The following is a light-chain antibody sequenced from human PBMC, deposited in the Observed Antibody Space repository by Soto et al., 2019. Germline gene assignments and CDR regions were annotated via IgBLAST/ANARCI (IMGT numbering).Light chain of an antibody. CDR3: QQLGTYPLT. Sequence: LLTQSPSSLSASVGDRVTITCRASQGIGSYLAWYRQEPGKAPKLLIYAASTLQTGVPSRFSGSGSGTDFTLTISSLQPEDFATYYCQQLGTYPLTFGQGTRLEIK. J-gene: IGKJ5*01. CDR2: AAS. V-gene: IGKV1-9*01. CDR1: QGIGSY.